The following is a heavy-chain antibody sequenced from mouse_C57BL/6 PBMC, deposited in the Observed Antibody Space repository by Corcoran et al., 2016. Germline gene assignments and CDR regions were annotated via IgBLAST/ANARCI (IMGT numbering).Heavy chain of an antibody. CDR1: GYTFTGYW. CDR3: ARTGSRYLYYLDD. D-gene: IGHD1-1*01. J-gene: IGHJ2*01. V-gene: IGHV1-9*01. CDR2: ILPGSGST. Sequence: QVQLQQSGAELMKHGALVMLSCKATGYTFTGYWIEWVKQRPGHGLELIGEILPGSGSTNYNEKFKGKATFTADTSSNTAYMQLSSLTTEDSAIYYCARTGSRYLYYLDDWGQGTTLTVSS.